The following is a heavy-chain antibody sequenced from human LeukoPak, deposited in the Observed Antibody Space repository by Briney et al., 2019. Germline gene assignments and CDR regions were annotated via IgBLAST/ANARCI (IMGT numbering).Heavy chain of an antibody. J-gene: IGHJ4*02. CDR1: GFTFSNAW. CDR3: TTAVGPIDIFDY. CDR2: IKSKTDGGTT. Sequence: GGSLRLSCAASGFTFSNAWMSWVRQAPGKGLEWVGRIKSKTDGGTTDYAAPVKGRFTISRDDSKNTLYLQMNSLKTEDTAVYCCTTAVGPIDIFDYWGQGTLVTVSS. D-gene: IGHD1-26*01. V-gene: IGHV3-15*01.